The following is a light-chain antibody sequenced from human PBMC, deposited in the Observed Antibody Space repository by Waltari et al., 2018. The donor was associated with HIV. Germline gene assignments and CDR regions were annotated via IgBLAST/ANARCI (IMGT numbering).Light chain of an antibody. J-gene: IGKJ2*01. Sequence: DIVMTQSPESLAVSLGERATINCKSSQTIFYKSNNKNYLAWYQRKPGQSPKLLVSWASNREFGVPDRFSGSGSGTGFTLTISSLQAEDVAVYYCQQFYRTPYTFGQGTRLEFK. V-gene: IGKV4-1*01. CDR1: QTIFYKSNNKNY. CDR3: QQFYRTPYT. CDR2: WAS.